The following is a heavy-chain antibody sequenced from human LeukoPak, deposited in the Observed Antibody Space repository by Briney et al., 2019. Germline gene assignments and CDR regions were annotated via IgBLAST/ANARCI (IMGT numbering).Heavy chain of an antibody. J-gene: IGHJ4*02. CDR2: IYYSGST. V-gene: IGHV4-39*07. D-gene: IGHD5-18*01. Sequence: SETLSLTCTVSGGSISSSSYYWGWIRQPPGKGLEWIGSIYYSGSTYYNPSLKSRVTISVDTSKNQFSLKLSSVTAADTAVYYCASDVDTAMGTTFDYWGQGTLVTVSS. CDR3: ASDVDTAMGTTFDY. CDR1: GGSISSSSYY.